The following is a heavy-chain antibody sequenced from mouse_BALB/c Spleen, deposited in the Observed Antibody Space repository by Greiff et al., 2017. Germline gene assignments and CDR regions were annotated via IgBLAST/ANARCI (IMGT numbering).Heavy chain of an antibody. CDR1: GFSLTSYG. Sequence: QVHVKQSGPGLVQPSQSLSITCTVSGFSLTSYGVHWVRQSPGKGLEWLGVIWSGGSTDYYAAFISRLSISKDNSKSQVFFKMNSLQANDTAIYYCVRNGGNYVGTWFAYWGQGTLVTVSA. V-gene: IGHV2-2*02. CDR3: VRNGGNYVGTWFAY. J-gene: IGHJ3*01. CDR2: IWSGGST. D-gene: IGHD2-1*01.